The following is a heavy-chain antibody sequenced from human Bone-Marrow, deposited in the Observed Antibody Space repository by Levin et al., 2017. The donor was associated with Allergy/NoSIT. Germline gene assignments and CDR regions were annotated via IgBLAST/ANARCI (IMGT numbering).Heavy chain of an antibody. CDR1: GGSINSDSFY. CDR2: FSNTWGA. CDR3: ATEGISFVRGYFDH. D-gene: IGHD3-10*01. J-gene: IGHJ4*02. Sequence: KASETLSLTCTVFGGSINSDSFYWTWIRQQPGRGLEWIGYFSNTWGAYYNPSFKSRTTISLDVSNRQFSLQMSSVTAADTAVYYCATEGISFVRGYFDHWGQGALVTVSS. V-gene: IGHV4-31*03.